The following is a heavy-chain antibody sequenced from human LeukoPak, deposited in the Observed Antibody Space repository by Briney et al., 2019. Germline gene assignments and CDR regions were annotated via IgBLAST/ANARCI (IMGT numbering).Heavy chain of an antibody. CDR1: GFTVSNNY. CDR2: IYSGGST. Sequence: GGSLRLSCAASGFTVSNNYMSWVRQAPGKGLEWVSIIYSGGSTYYADSVKGRFTISRDNSKNTLYLQMNSLRAEDTAVYYCARGGMVRGVIGYFYYYMDVWGKGTTVTISS. D-gene: IGHD3-10*01. CDR3: ARGGMVRGVIGYFYYYMDV. J-gene: IGHJ6*03. V-gene: IGHV3-53*01.